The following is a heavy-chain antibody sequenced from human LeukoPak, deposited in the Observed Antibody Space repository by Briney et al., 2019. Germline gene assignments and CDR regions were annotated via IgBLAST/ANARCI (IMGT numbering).Heavy chain of an antibody. D-gene: IGHD3-22*01. CDR3: AKAGREGPDSSGYYYYY. V-gene: IGHV3-30*02. CDR2: IRYDGSNK. J-gene: IGHJ4*02. CDR1: GFTFSSYG. Sequence: AGGSLRLSCAASGFTFSSYGMHWVRQAPGKGLEWVAFIRYDGSNKYYADSVKGRFTISRDNSKNTLYLQMNSLRAEDTAVYYCAKAGREGPDSSGYYYYYWGQGTLATVSS.